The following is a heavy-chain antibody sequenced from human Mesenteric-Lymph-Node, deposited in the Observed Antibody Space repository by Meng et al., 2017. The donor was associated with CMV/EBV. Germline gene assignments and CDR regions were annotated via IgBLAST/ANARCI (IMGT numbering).Heavy chain of an antibody. J-gene: IGHJ4*02. Sequence: GGSLRLSCVASGFTFSSYAMSWVRQAPGKGLEWVSFISNSGSSTYYADSVKGRFTISRDNSKNTLYLQMNSLRAEDTAVYYCARMEYSSSSVFDYWGQGTLVTVSS. D-gene: IGHD6-6*01. CDR2: ISNSGSST. V-gene: IGHV3-23*01. CDR3: ARMEYSSSSVFDY. CDR1: GFTFSSYA.